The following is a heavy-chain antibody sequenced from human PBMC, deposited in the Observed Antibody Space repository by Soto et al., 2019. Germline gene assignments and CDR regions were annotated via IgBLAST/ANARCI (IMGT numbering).Heavy chain of an antibody. CDR2: ISAYNGNT. D-gene: IGHD4-17*01. CDR1: GYTFTSYG. CDR3: AGEVAGDYGEYSYYFAY. V-gene: IGHV1-18*01. Sequence: QVQLVQSGAEVKKPGASVKVSCKASGYTFTSYGISWVRQAPGQGLEWMGWISAYNGNTNYAQKLQGRVTMTAATSTSPAYMELRSLRSDDTAVYYCAGEVAGDYGEYSYYFAYWGQGTLVTVSS. J-gene: IGHJ4*02.